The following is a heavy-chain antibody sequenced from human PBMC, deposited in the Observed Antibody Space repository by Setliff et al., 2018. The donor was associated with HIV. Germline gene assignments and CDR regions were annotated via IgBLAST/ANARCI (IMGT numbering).Heavy chain of an antibody. Sequence: GGSLRLSCAASGFTFSSYSMNWVRQAPGKGLEWVSSISSSSSYIYYADSVKGRFTISRDNAKNSLYLQMNSLRAEDTAVYYCATAYYDFWSGYYYYYGMDVWGQGTTVTSP. D-gene: IGHD3-3*01. CDR2: ISSSSSYI. J-gene: IGHJ6*02. V-gene: IGHV3-21*01. CDR3: ATAYYDFWSGYYYYYGMDV. CDR1: GFTFSSYS.